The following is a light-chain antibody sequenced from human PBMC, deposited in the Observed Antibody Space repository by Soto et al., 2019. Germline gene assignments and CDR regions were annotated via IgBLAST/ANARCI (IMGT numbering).Light chain of an antibody. CDR3: QVWDVSSVHFV. CDR1: NIGSKS. CDR2: DDA. J-gene: IGLJ1*01. V-gene: IGLV3-21*02. Sequence: SYELTQPPSVSVAPGQTARITCGGINIGSKSVHWYRQKPGQAPVLVVYDDADRPSGIPERFSGSNSGNTAALTISRVEAGDEADYFCQVWDVSSVHFVFGTGTKVTV.